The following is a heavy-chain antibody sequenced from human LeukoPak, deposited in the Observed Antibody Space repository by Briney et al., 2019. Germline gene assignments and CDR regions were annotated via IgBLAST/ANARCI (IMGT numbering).Heavy chain of an antibody. CDR2: ISGSGGST. V-gene: IGHV3-23*01. CDR3: ARAPVTSCRGAFCYPFDI. J-gene: IGHJ4*02. Sequence: GGSLRLSCADSGITFSRYCMTWVRQAPGKGLEWVSAISGSGGSTYYADSVKGRFTISRDNSKNTLYLQMNSLRADDAAVYYCARAPVTSCRGAFCYPFDIWGQGTLVTVSS. D-gene: IGHD2-15*01. CDR1: GITFSRYC.